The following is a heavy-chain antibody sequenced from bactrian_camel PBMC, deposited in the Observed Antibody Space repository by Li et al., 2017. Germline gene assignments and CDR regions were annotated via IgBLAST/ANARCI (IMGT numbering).Heavy chain of an antibody. CDR1: GATYDYC. J-gene: IGHJ6*01. D-gene: IGHD2*01. CDR3: AADRIDEAPPIRNCSGGY. CDR2: VDHRGNA. Sequence: VQLVESGGDSVQAGRSLRLSCIASGATYDYCLGWFRQAPGNEPEAVATVDHRGNADYAESLKDRFTISQDYAKNTVYLQMNSLKSDDTAMYYCAADRIDEAPPIRNCSGGYWGQGTQVTVS. V-gene: IGHV3S53*01.